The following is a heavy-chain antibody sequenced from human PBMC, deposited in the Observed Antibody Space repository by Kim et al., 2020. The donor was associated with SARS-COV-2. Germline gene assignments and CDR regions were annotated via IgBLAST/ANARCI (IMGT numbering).Heavy chain of an antibody. Sequence: GESLKISCKGSGYSFTSYWIGWVRQMPGKGLEWMGIIYPGDSDTRYSPSFQGQVTISADKSISTAYLQWSSLKASDTAMYYCARHEDPYSGYDLVGYDYYYYGMDVWGQGTTVTVSS. CDR1: GYSFTSYW. D-gene: IGHD5-12*01. CDR2: IYPGDSDT. CDR3: ARHEDPYSGYDLVGYDYYYYGMDV. V-gene: IGHV5-51*01. J-gene: IGHJ6*02.